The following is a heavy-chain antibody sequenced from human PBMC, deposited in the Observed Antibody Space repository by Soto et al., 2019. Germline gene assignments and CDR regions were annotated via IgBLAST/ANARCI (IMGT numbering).Heavy chain of an antibody. CDR2: IYYSGST. CDR3: ARRGTAMDPFFDY. J-gene: IGHJ4*02. CDR1: GGSISSSSYY. D-gene: IGHD5-18*01. V-gene: IGHV4-39*01. Sequence: SETLSLTCTVSGGSISSSSYYWGWIRQPPGKGLEWIGSIYYSGSTYYNPSLKSRVTISVDTSKNQFSLKLSSVTAADTAVYYCARRGTAMDPFFDYWGQGTLVTGSS.